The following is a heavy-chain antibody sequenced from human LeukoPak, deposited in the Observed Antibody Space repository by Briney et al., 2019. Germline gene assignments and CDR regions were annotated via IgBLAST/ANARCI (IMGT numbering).Heavy chain of an antibody. CDR2: IWYDGSNK. D-gene: IGHD3-10*01. CDR3: ASDGGYYYGSGSGRRVGDAFDI. J-gene: IGHJ3*02. CDR1: GFTFSSYG. V-gene: IGHV3-33*01. Sequence: EGSLRLSCAASGFTFSSYGMHWVRQAPGKGLEWVAVIWYDGSNKYYADSVKGRFTISRDNSKNTLYLQMNSLRAEDTAVYYCASDGGYYYGSGSGRRVGDAFDIWGQGTMVTVSS.